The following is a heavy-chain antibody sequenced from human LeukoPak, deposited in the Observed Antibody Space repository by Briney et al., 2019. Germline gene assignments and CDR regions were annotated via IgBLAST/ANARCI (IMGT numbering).Heavy chain of an antibody. CDR2: IYHSGST. CDR3: ARRGQWLSSPIH. CDR1: GGSISSSNW. J-gene: IGHJ4*02. V-gene: IGHV4-4*02. Sequence: PSETLSLTCAVSGGSISSSNWWSWVRQPPGKGLEWIGEIYHSGSTNYNPSLKSRVTISVDTSKNQFSLKLSSVTAADTAVYYCARRGQWLSSPIHWGQGTLVTVSS. D-gene: IGHD3-22*01.